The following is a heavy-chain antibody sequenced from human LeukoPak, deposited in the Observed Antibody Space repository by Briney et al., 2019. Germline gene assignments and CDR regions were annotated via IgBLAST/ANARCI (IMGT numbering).Heavy chain of an antibody. J-gene: IGHJ3*02. Sequence: GGSLRLSCAASGFASNNYGMHWVRQAPGKGLEWVAVIWYDGSDKYYADSVKGRFTISRDNSKNTLYLQMNGLRAEDTAVFYCARERDDAFDIWGQGTMVTVSS. CDR2: IWYDGSDK. V-gene: IGHV3-33*01. CDR1: GFASNNYG. CDR3: ARERDDAFDI.